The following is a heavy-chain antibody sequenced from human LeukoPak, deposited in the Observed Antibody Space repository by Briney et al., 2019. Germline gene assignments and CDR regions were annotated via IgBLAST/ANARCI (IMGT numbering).Heavy chain of an antibody. Sequence: GGSLRLSCAASGLTFSTYGMTWVRQAPGKGLEWVSGISGSGDITYYADSVKGRFTISRDNAKNTLYLQMNSLRAEDTAVYYCARNSGYHTYYYYYMDVWGKGTTVTVSS. CDR1: GLTFSTYG. CDR2: ISGSGDIT. V-gene: IGHV3-23*01. CDR3: ARNSGYHTYYYYYMDV. D-gene: IGHD5-12*01. J-gene: IGHJ6*03.